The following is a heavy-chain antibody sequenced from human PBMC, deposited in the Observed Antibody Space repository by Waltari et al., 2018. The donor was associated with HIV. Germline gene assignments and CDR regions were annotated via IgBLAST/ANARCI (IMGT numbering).Heavy chain of an antibody. J-gene: IGHJ2*01. Sequence: VKVVEKGGGVLQRGESLRLSCVFSGLAVSKNYFSWVRRPPGKRLVSIQSLCPRRDTLRSASVWCRFSIPRETNKNIVSVRADTLKPGDTALYYCPQEVRGVGDMRRHSHFENWGRGIRVIVAS. V-gene: IGHV3-53*02. CDR2: LCPRRDT. CDR1: GLAVSKNY. D-gene: IGHD3-3*02. CDR3: PQEVRGVGDMRRHSHFEN.